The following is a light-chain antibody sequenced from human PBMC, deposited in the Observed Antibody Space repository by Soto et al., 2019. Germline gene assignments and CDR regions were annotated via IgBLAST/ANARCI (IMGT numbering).Light chain of an antibody. CDR1: GRDIRGYNF. V-gene: IGLV2-8*01. CDR2: EVN. J-gene: IGLJ1*01. CDR3: SSYAGTNNRYV. Sequence: QSALTQPPSASGSPGQSVTISCTGTGRDIRGYNFVSWYQQHPGKVPKLIIYEVNKRPSGVPDRFSGSKSGNTASLTVSGLQADDEADYYCSSYAGTNNRYVFGTGTMLTVL.